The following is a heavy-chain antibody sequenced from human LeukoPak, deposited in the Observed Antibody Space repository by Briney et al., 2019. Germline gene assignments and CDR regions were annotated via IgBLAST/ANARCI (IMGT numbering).Heavy chain of an antibody. CDR3: ARVTAGYYYGMDV. CDR2: INHSGST. J-gene: IGHJ6*02. CDR1: GGSFSGYY. V-gene: IGHV4-34*01. Sequence: SETLSLTCAVYGGSFSGYYWSWIRQPPGKGLEWIGEINHSGSTNYNPSLKSRVTISVDTSKNQFSLKLSSVTAAGTAVYYCARVTAGYYYGMDVWGQGTTVTVSS.